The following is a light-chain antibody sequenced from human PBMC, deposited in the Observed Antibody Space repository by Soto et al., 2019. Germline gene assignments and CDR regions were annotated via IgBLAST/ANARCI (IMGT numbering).Light chain of an antibody. CDR2: SVS. J-gene: IGKJ1*01. Sequence: DIQMTQSPSSLSASVGDRVTITCRASQNIGNYLHWYQQQPGKAPKLLIYSVSNLQTGVPSRFSGSGSGTDFTLTISSLQPEDSSTFYCQQSYNDPTWTFGQGTKVEIK. CDR3: QQSYNDPTWT. CDR1: QNIGNY. V-gene: IGKV1-39*01.